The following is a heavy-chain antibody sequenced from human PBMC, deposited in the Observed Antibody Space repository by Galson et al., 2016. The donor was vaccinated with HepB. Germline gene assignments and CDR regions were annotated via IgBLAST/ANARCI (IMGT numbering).Heavy chain of an antibody. D-gene: IGHD6-13*01. Sequence: SLRLSCAASGFSIRNHWMSWVRQAPGKGPEWVANINQDGSVEKYADSVRGRFTVFKDNAKNSVYLQLNSLSADDTAMFHCARIAADGSTFDYWGQGTLVTVSS. J-gene: IGHJ4*02. CDR3: ARIAADGSTFDY. V-gene: IGHV3-7*03. CDR1: GFSIRNHW. CDR2: INQDGSVE.